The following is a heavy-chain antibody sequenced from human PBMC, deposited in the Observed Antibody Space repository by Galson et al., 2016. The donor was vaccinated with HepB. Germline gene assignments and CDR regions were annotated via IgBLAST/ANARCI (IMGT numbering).Heavy chain of an antibody. Sequence: CAISGDSVYNNGAAWVWIRQSPSRGLEWLGRTYYRSYWQNEYADSVKSRITINPDTSKNQVSLQVNSVTPEDTAVYYCARVVELGRGFHVWGQGTTVTVSS. CDR1: GDSVYNNGAA. J-gene: IGHJ6*02. CDR3: ARVVELGRGFHV. CDR2: TYYRSYWQN. V-gene: IGHV6-1*01. D-gene: IGHD3-10*01.